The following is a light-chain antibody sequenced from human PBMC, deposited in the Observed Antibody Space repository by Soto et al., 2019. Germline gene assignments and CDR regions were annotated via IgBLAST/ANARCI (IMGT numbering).Light chain of an antibody. Sequence: DIQMTQSPSSLSASVGDRVTLTCRASQGMSNNLPWYQQRPGKVPKLLIYAASTLQSGVPSRFSGSGSGADFTLTISSLQPEDVATYYCQDYKNAPLTFGGGTKVEIK. CDR1: QGMSNN. V-gene: IGKV1-27*01. CDR2: AAS. J-gene: IGKJ4*01. CDR3: QDYKNAPLT.